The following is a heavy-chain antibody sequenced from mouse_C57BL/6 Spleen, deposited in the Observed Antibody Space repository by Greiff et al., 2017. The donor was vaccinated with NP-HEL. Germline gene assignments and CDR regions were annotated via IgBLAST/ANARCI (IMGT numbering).Heavy chain of an antibody. J-gene: IGHJ4*01. CDR3: ARDGYDGSYAMDY. CDR1: GYTFTSYW. D-gene: IGHD2-2*01. Sequence: QVQLKESGAGLVKPGASVKMSCKASGYTFTSYWITWVHQRPGQGLEWLGDIYPGSGSTNYNEKVKSKATLTVDTTSSTAYMQLSSLTSEDSAVYDCARDGYDGSYAMDYWGQGTSVTVSS. V-gene: IGHV1-55*01. CDR2: IYPGSGST.